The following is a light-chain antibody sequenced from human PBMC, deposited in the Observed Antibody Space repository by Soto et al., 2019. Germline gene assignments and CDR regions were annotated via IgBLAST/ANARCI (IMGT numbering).Light chain of an antibody. V-gene: IGKV3-11*01. CDR3: QQLNSYPPLT. Sequence: TLSCRASESVSSYLAWYQQKPGQAPRLLIYDASNRATGIPARFSGSGSGTDFTLTISSLQPEDFATYYCQQLNSYPPLTFGGGTKVDIK. CDR2: DAS. CDR1: ESVSSY. J-gene: IGKJ4*01.